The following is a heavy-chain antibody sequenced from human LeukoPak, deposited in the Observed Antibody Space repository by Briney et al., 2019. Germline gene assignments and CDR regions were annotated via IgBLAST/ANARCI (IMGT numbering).Heavy chain of an antibody. CDR3: ARVRDSGYVYFDY. Sequence: PGGSLRLSCAASGFTFSSYEMNWVRQAPGKGLEWVSYISSSGSTIYYADSVKGRFTISRDNAKNPLYLQMNSLRAEDTAVYYCARVRDSGYVYFDYWGQGTLVTVSS. V-gene: IGHV3-48*03. D-gene: IGHD5-12*01. J-gene: IGHJ4*02. CDR1: GFTFSSYE. CDR2: ISSSGSTI.